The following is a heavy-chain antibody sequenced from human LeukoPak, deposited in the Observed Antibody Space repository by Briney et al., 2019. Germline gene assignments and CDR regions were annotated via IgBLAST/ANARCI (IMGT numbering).Heavy chain of an antibody. Sequence: GESLKISCKGSGYSFTSYWISWVRQMPGKGLEWMGRIDPSDSYTNYSPSFQGHVTISADKSISTAYLQWSSLKASDTAMYCCARQGRNYDILTGSNWFDPWGQGTLVTVSS. CDR2: IDPSDSYT. J-gene: IGHJ5*02. CDR3: ARQGRNYDILTGSNWFDP. CDR1: GYSFTSYW. V-gene: IGHV5-10-1*01. D-gene: IGHD3-9*01.